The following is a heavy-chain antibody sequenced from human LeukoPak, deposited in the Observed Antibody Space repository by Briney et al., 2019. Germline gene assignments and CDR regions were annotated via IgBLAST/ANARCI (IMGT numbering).Heavy chain of an antibody. J-gene: IGHJ3*02. CDR1: GGSFSSYY. CDR2: IYYSGST. Sequence: SETLSLTCAVYGGSFSSYYWSWIRQPPGKGLEWIGYIYYSGSTNYNPSLKSRVTISVDTSKNQFSLKLSSVTAADTAVYYCARAKYYDSSGYFNDAFDIWGQGTMVTVSS. CDR3: ARAKYYDSSGYFNDAFDI. D-gene: IGHD3-22*01. V-gene: IGHV4-59*01.